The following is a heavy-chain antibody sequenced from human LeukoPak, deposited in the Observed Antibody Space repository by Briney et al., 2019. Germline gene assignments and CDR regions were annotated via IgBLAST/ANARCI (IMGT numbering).Heavy chain of an antibody. V-gene: IGHV3-7*01. J-gene: IGHJ3*02. CDR3: ARDSRIVGDTGACDI. CDR2: IKEDGSEK. Sequence: GGSLRLSCAASGFTFSSYWMTWVRQVPGKGLEWVANIKEDGSEKNYGDSVKGRFTVSRDSAKNSLYLQMNSLTAEDTAVYYCARDSRIVGDTGACDIWGQGTVVTVSS. D-gene: IGHD1-26*01. CDR1: GFTFSSYW.